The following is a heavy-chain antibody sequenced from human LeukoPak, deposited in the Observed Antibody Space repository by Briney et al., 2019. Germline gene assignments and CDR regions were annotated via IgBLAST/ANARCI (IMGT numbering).Heavy chain of an antibody. V-gene: IGHV3-30*04. J-gene: IGHJ4*02. D-gene: IGHD6-13*01. CDR2: ISTDGRDK. CDR1: GFIFSRYP. Sequence: GRSLRLSCEASGFIFSRYPMHWVRQAPGKGLGWVTVISTDGRDKHYADSVKGRCTISRDNSKNTLYLQMDSLRAEDTAMYYCARDHQIAAAAYYFDYRGQGTLVTVSS. CDR3: ARDHQIAAAAYYFDY.